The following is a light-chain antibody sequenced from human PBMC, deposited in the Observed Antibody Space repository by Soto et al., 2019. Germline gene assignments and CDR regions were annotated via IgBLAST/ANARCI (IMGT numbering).Light chain of an antibody. J-gene: IGLJ2*01. CDR1: SGSIASNY. CDR3: QSYDSSNQVV. CDR2: EDN. Sequence: NFMLTQPHSVSESPGKTVTISCTGSSGSIASNYVQWYRQRPGSAPTTVIYEDNQRPSGVPNRFSGSIDSSSNSASLTISGLKTEDEADYYCQSYDSSNQVVFGGGTKLTVL. V-gene: IGLV6-57*02.